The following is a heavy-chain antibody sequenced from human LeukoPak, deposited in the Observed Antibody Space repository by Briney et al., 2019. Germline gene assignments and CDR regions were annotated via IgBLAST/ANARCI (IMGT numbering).Heavy chain of an antibody. CDR2: IIPIFGTA. CDR3: ARPVDTAMAKFDY. CDR1: GGTFSSYA. J-gene: IGHJ4*02. D-gene: IGHD5-18*01. V-gene: IGHV1-69*13. Sequence: SVKVSCKASGGTFSSYAISWVRQAPGQGLEWMGGIIPIFGTANYAQKFQGRVTITADESTSTAYMELSSLRSEDTAVYYCARPVDTAMAKFDYWGQGTLVTVSS.